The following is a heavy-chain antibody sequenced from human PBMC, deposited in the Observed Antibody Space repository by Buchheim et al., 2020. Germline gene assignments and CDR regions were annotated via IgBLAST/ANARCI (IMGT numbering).Heavy chain of an antibody. Sequence: QVSLRESGPAHVRTTETLTLTCTVSGLSLRNVGVSVSWIRRPPGKPLQWLARIDWDDYKYYNTSLRARLTVSKRPSKKQGVLTLTNVDPADTATYYCARENDYNALDSWGQGTL. CDR1: GLSLRNVGVS. CDR2: IDWDDYK. V-gene: IGHV2-70*15. CDR3: ARENDYNALDS. J-gene: IGHJ4*02. D-gene: IGHD5-24*01.